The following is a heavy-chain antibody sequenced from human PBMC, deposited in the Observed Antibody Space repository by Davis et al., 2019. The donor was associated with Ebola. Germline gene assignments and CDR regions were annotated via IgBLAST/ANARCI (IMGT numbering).Heavy chain of an antibody. CDR1: GYTFTNYY. J-gene: IGHJ1*01. D-gene: IGHD5-18*01. CDR2: INPNDGRT. CDR3: ASGGYNYGSTKS. Sequence: ASVKVSCKASGYTFTNYYMHWVRQAPGQGLEWMGMINPNDGRTIYAQKFQGRVTITADESTSTAYMELSSLHSEDTAVYYCASGGYNYGSTKSWGQGTLVTVSS. V-gene: IGHV1-46*01.